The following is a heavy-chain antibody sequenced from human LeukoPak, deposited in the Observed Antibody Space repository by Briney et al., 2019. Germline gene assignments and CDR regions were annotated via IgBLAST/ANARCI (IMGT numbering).Heavy chain of an antibody. J-gene: IGHJ5*02. V-gene: IGHV4-30-4*01. CDR3: ARYHWGRFDP. Sequence: SQTLSLTCTVSGDSITSGDYYWSWNRQPPGRALEWIGYIYHSGSTFYNPSLSSRSTLSVDTSKNQFSVRLPSVTAADTAVYYCARYHWGRFDPWGQGTLVSVSS. D-gene: IGHD7-27*01. CDR1: GDSITSGDYY. CDR2: IYHSGST.